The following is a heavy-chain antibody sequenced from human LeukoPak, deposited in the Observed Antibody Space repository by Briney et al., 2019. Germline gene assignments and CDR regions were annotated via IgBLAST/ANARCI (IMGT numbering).Heavy chain of an antibody. CDR2: INQGGSRL. Sequence: PGGSLRLSCAGSGFTFGRYWMSWVRQAPGNGLEWVASINQGGSRLHYLDSVTGRFIISRDDAQNSLFLQMTRLRVDDTAVYYCARLKDDVTKLDYWSQGTLVSVSS. V-gene: IGHV3-7*01. CDR1: GFTFGRYW. D-gene: IGHD2-8*01. CDR3: ARLKDDVTKLDY. J-gene: IGHJ4*02.